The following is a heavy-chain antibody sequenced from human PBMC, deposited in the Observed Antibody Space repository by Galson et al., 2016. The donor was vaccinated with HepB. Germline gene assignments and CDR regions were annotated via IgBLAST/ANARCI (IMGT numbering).Heavy chain of an antibody. Sequence: SLRLSCAASGFTFSRYDMNWVRQAPGKGLEWVSYISSSGSSIFYADSLKGRFTISRDNTQNSLFLQINSLRADDTSVYYCARDRGSHYGSGYYYGVLDRWGRGTLVTVSS. V-gene: IGHV3-48*03. CDR1: GFTFSRYD. J-gene: IGHJ5*02. CDR2: ISSSGSSI. CDR3: ARDRGSHYGSGYYYGVLDR. D-gene: IGHD3-10*01.